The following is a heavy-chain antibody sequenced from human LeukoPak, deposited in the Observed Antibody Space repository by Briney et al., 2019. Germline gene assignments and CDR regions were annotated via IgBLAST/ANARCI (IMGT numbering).Heavy chain of an antibody. CDR1: GFTFSSYG. V-gene: IGHV3-33*01. CDR3: ARDLGGVYGDYVHVYYYYGMDV. Sequence: GRSLRLSCAASGFTFSSYGVHWVRQAPGKGLEWVAVIWYDGSNKYYADSVKGRFTISRDNSKNTLYLQMNSLRAEDTAVYYCARDLGGVYGDYVHVYYYYGMDVWGQGTTVTVSS. J-gene: IGHJ6*02. D-gene: IGHD4-17*01. CDR2: IWYDGSNK.